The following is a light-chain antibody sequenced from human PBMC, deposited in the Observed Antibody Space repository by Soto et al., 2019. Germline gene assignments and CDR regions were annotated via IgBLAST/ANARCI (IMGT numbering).Light chain of an antibody. V-gene: IGKV3-11*01. CDR3: QQRSNWPPLYT. J-gene: IGKJ2*01. CDR2: DAS. CDR1: QSVSSY. Sequence: EIVLTQSPATLSLSPGKRATLSCRASQSVSSYLAWYHQNPGQAPRLLIYDASNRATGIPARFSGSGSGTDFTLTISSLEPDDFAVYYGQQRSNWPPLYTFGQGTKLEIK.